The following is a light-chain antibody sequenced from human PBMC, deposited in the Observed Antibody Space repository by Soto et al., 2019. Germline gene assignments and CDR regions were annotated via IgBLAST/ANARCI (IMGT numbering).Light chain of an antibody. J-gene: IGKJ2*01. CDR1: QSVLYSSNNKNY. Sequence: DIVMTQSPASLAVSLGERATINCKSSQSVLYSSNNKNYLAWYQQRPGQPPKLLIYWASTRESGVPDRFSGSGSGTAFTLTSTSLQAEDVAVYSCQQYESPPHTFGQGTKLEIK. CDR3: QQYESPPHT. CDR2: WAS. V-gene: IGKV4-1*01.